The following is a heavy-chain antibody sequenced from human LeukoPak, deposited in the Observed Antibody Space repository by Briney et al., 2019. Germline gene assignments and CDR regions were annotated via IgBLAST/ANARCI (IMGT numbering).Heavy chain of an antibody. D-gene: IGHD1-1*01. CDR2: IYHSGSP. Sequence: SETLSLTCAVSGYSISSGYYWGWIRQPPGKGPGWIGSIYHSGSPYYNPSHKSRVTISVDTSKNQFSLKLSSVTAADTAVYYCARRSRYNWNGLGFDYWGQGTLVSVSS. V-gene: IGHV4-38-2*01. CDR1: GYSISSGYY. J-gene: IGHJ4*02. CDR3: ARRSRYNWNGLGFDY.